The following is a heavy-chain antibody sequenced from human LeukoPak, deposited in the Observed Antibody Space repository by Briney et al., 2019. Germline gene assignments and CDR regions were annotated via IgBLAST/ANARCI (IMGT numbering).Heavy chain of an antibody. CDR3: ARLRLVVVPAAIRGYYYYGMDV. J-gene: IGHJ6*02. V-gene: IGHV3-21*01. D-gene: IGHD2-2*02. CDR1: GFTFSSYS. Sequence: GGSLRLSCAASGFTFSSYSMNWVRQAPGKGLEWVSSISSSSSYIYYADSMKGRFTISRDNAKNSLYLQMNSLRAEDTAVYYCARLRLVVVPAAIRGYYYYGMDVWGQGTTVTVSS. CDR2: ISSSSSYI.